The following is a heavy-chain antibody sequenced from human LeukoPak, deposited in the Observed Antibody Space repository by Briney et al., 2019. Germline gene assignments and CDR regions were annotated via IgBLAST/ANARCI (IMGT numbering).Heavy chain of an antibody. CDR1: GGTFSSYA. CDR2: IIPIFGAA. CDR3: ARDFSSWYERPHTGFDY. D-gene: IGHD6-13*01. Sequence: SVKVSCKASGGTFSSYAISWVRQAPGQGLEWMGGIIPIFGAANYAQKFQGRVTITADESTSTAYMELSSLRSEDTAVYYCARDFSSWYERPHTGFDYWGQGTLVTVSS. V-gene: IGHV1-69*13. J-gene: IGHJ4*02.